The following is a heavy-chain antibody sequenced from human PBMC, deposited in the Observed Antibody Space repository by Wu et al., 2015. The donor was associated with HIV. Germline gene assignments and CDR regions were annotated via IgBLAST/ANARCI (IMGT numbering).Heavy chain of an antibody. Sequence: QVQLVQSGSEVKKPGASVKVSCKASGYTFNTYYIHWLRQAPGQGLEWMAWITPNSGGTNSAQMFQGRVTMTRDTSISTAYLELSSLTSDDTAVYYCARRYYYDSSGYYFDYWGQGTLVTVSS. J-gene: IGHJ4*02. CDR2: ITPNSGGT. CDR3: ARRYYYDSSGYYFDY. CDR1: GYTFNTYY. V-gene: IGHV1-2*02. D-gene: IGHD3-22*01.